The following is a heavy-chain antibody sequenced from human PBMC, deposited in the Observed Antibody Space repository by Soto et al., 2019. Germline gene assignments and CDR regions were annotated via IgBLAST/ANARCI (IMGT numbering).Heavy chain of an antibody. CDR3: ARDHRYYYDSSGPIDY. J-gene: IGHJ4*02. Sequence: ASVNVSCKASGYTFTSYYMHWVRQAPGQGLEWMGIINPSGGSTSYAQKFQGRVTMTRDTSTSTVYMELSSLRSEDTAVYYCARDHRYYYDSSGPIDYWGQGTLVTVSS. D-gene: IGHD3-22*01. CDR2: INPSGGST. V-gene: IGHV1-46*03. CDR1: GYTFTSYY.